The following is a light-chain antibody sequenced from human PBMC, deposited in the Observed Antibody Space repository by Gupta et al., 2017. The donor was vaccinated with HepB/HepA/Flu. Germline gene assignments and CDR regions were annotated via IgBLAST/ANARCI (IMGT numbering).Light chain of an antibody. Sequence: QSALTQPASVSGSPGQSITISCTGSSSDVGGYEYVSWYQQHPGKAPKLIIFDVSDRPSGVSNRFSGSKSGNTASLTISRLLAEDEAHYYCNSYSSSNTLVVFGGGIKLTVL. V-gene: IGLV2-14*03. CDR3: NSYSSSNTLVV. CDR1: SSDVGGYEY. J-gene: IGLJ2*01. CDR2: DVS.